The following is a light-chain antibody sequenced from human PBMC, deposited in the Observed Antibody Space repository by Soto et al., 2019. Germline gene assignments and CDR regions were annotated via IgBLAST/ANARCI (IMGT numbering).Light chain of an antibody. J-gene: IGKJ1*01. Sequence: DILMTQSPSSLSASVGDTVTITCRASQSISSHLNWYQQKPGKAPNLLMYTASNLQSGVPSRFSGSGSGTEFTLTISSLQPEDFATYYCQQLNSYPQTFGQGTKVDIK. CDR3: QQLNSYPQT. CDR2: TAS. CDR1: QSISSH. V-gene: IGKV1-9*01.